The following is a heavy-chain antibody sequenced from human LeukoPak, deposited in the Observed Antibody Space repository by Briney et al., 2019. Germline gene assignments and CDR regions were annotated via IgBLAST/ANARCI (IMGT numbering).Heavy chain of an antibody. Sequence: PSQTLSLTCTVSGGSISSGDYPWHWLRQFPGKGLEWIGYMSYSGTTNYNPSPRSRVSISLDTSKNQFSLRLNSVTAADTAVYYCTRIGRCSDGSYFGWFDPWGQGTLVTVSS. CDR3: TRIGRCSDGSYFGWFDP. D-gene: IGHD2-15*01. J-gene: IGHJ5*02. CDR2: MSYSGTT. V-gene: IGHV4-31*03. CDR1: GGSISSGDYP.